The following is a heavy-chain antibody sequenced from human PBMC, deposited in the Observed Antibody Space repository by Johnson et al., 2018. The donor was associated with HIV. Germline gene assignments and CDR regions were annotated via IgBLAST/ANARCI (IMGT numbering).Heavy chain of an antibody. CDR2: ISYDGSNK. J-gene: IGHJ3*02. CDR3: ARDPDPVREYHGDAFDI. V-gene: IGHV3-30*04. D-gene: IGHD2-2*01. CDR1: GFTFSSYA. Sequence: QVQLVESGGGVVQPGRSLRLSCAASGFTFSSYAMHWVRQAPGKGLEWVAVISYDGSNKYYADSVKGRFTISRDSSKDTLYVQMNSLRGEDTAVHYCARDPDPVREYHGDAFDIWGQGTVVTVSS.